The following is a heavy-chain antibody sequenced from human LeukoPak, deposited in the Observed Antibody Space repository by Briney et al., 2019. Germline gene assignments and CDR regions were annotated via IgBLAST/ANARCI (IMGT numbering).Heavy chain of an antibody. J-gene: IGHJ3*02. CDR2: ISAASNYI. CDR1: GFSFSTYS. CDR3: ARERDSSSWYAFDI. Sequence: GGSLRLSCAASGFSFSTYSMNWVRQAPGKGLEWVSSISAASNYIYYADSVKGRFTISRDNSKNSLYLQINSLRDEDTAVYYCARERDSSSWYAFDIWGQGTMVTVSS. V-gene: IGHV3-21*01. D-gene: IGHD6-13*01.